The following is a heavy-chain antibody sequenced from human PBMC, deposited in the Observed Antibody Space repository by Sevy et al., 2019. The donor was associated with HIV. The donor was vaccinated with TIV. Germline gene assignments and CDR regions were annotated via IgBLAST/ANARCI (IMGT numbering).Heavy chain of an antibody. CDR3: ARAGVPSQHNVNPRLFFDY. CDR2: ISYDGKDT. V-gene: IGHV3-30*14. CDR1: GFTLNSYA. J-gene: IGHJ4*02. Sequence: GGSLRLSCAASGFTLNSYAMHWVRQTPVRGLEWMAVISYDGKDTYYADSVKGRFTISKDSFKNTLYFQMNSLRTEDTALYYCARAGVPSQHNVNPRLFFDYWGQGTVVTVSS.